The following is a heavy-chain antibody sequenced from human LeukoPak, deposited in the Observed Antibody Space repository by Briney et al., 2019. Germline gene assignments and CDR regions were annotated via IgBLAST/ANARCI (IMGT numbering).Heavy chain of an antibody. J-gene: IGHJ4*02. Sequence: GGSLRLSCAASGFTFSSYAMSWVRQAPGKGLEWASAISGSGGSTYYADSVKGRFTISRDNSKNTLYLQMNSLRAEDTAVYYCAKQPGGYSYGYFDYWGQGTLVTVSS. D-gene: IGHD5-18*01. CDR3: AKQPGGYSYGYFDY. V-gene: IGHV3-23*01. CDR1: GFTFSSYA. CDR2: ISGSGGST.